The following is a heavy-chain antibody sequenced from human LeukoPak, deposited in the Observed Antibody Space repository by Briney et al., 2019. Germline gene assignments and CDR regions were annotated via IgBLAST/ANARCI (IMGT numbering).Heavy chain of an antibody. J-gene: IGHJ3*02. D-gene: IGHD3-10*01. V-gene: IGHV1-8*01. CDR1: GYTFTNYD. CDR3: ARGATLVRGVRYGTNAFDI. Sequence: ASVKVSCKASGYTFTNYDINWVRQATGQGLEWMGWMNPNSGNTGYAQKFQGIVTMTRNTSISTAYMELSSLRSEETAVYYCARGATLVRGVRYGTNAFDIWGQGTMVTVSS. CDR2: MNPNSGNT.